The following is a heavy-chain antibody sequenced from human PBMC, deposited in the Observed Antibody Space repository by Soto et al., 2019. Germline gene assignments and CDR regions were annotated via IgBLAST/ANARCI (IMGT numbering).Heavy chain of an antibody. D-gene: IGHD2-15*01. CDR3: ARSIVVVVAAEYFDY. CDR1: GYTFTSYG. J-gene: IGHJ4*02. CDR2: ISAYNGNT. Sequence: ASVKVSCKASGYTFTSYGISWVRQAPGQGLEWMGWISAYNGNTNYAQKLQGRVTMTTDTSTSTVYMELRSLRSDDTAVYYCARSIVVVVAAEYFDYWGQGTLVTVSS. V-gene: IGHV1-18*01.